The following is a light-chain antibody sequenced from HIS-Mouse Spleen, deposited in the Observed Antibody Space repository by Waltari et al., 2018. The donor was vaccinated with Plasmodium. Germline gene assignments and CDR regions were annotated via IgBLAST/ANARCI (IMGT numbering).Light chain of an antibody. CDR1: QRISSW. Sequence: DIQMTQSPSTLSASVGNRVTIHCRASQRISSWFALYQQKPGKARKLLIYKASRLESRVPSRFSGSGSGKEFTLTISSLQPDEFETYYCQQYNSYSWTFGQGTKVEIK. CDR3: QQYNSYSWT. J-gene: IGKJ1*01. CDR2: KAS. V-gene: IGKV1-5*03.